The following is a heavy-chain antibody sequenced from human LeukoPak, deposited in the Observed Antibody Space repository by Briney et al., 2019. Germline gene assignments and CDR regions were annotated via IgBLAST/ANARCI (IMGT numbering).Heavy chain of an antibody. CDR3: APPGGIYYYDSSGYRQRFDY. CDR1: GFTVSSNY. D-gene: IGHD3-22*01. J-gene: IGHJ4*02. CDR2: ISSSGSTI. Sequence: GGSLRLSCAASGFTVSSNYMSWIRQAPGKGLEWVSYISSSGSTIYYADSVKGRFTISRDNAKNSLYLQMNSLRAEDTAVYYCAPPGGIYYYDSSGYRQRFDYWGQGTLVTVSS. V-gene: IGHV3-11*01.